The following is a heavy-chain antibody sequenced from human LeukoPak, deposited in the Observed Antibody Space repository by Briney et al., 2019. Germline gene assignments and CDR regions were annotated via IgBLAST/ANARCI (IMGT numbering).Heavy chain of an antibody. CDR3: ARDSDYGDFDY. CDR1: GFTFSSYS. D-gene: IGHD4-17*01. V-gene: IGHV3-21*01. J-gene: IGHJ4*02. CDR2: ISSSSSYI. Sequence: GGSLRLSCAASGFTFSSYSMNWVRQAPGKGLEWVSSISSSSSYIYYADSVKGLFTISRDNAKNSLYLQMNSLRAEDTAVYYCARDSDYGDFDYWGQGTLVTVSS.